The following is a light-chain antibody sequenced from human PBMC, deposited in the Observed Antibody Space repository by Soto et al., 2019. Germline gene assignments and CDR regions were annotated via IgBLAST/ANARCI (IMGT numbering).Light chain of an antibody. CDR1: QVVFYNSKNY. CDR3: LQYYSHPFT. Sequence: DIVMTQSPDSLAVSLGERATINCKSSQVVFYNSKNYLGWYQQKPGQPPKLLIYWASTRESGVPDRFSGSGYGTDFTLTISSLQAEDVGAYCCLQYYSHPFTFGGGTKVEIK. J-gene: IGKJ4*01. CDR2: WAS. V-gene: IGKV4-1*01.